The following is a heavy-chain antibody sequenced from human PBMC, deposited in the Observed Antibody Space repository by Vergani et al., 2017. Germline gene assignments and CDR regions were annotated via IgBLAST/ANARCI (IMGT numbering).Heavy chain of an antibody. CDR3: TRHGRSGWAGYFQH. J-gene: IGHJ1*01. Sequence: QVQLQESGPGLVKPSETLSLTCAVSGSSISSGYYWAWIRQPPGKGLEWIVSVSHSGSTFYNSSLRSRVTITVDTSKNQFSLNLTSVTAADTAVYYCTRHGRSGWAGYFQHWGQGTLVTASS. CDR1: GSSISSGYY. V-gene: IGHV4-38-2*01. CDR2: VSHSGST. D-gene: IGHD6-19*01.